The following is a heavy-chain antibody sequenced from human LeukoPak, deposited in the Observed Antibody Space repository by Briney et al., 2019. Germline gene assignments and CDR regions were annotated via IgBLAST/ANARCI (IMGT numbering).Heavy chain of an antibody. CDR2: IYNSGST. Sequence: SETLSLTCSVSGGSVSSGNYYWSWIRQPPGKGLEWIGYIYNSGSTKYNPSLKSRVTISVDTSKNQFSLKLSSVTAADTAVYYCARESMGDPAVGGLAAVGPGIDPWGQGILVTVSS. CDR1: GGSVSSGNYY. CDR3: ARESMGDPAVGGLAAVGPGIDP. J-gene: IGHJ5*02. V-gene: IGHV4-61*01. D-gene: IGHD6-13*01.